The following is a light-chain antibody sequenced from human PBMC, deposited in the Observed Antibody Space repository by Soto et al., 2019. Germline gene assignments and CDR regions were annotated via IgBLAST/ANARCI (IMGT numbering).Light chain of an antibody. CDR3: QQYDSSPKT. CDR1: QSVSSN. V-gene: IGKV3-20*01. Sequence: VITQTPGTLSVWPGEWASLSGMALQSVSSNLACYQQKPGQAPRLLLYGASTRPTGIPARFSGSGSGTGFRLTSSRLEPEDFAVYYRQQYDSSPKTFGQGTKVDIK. CDR2: GAS. J-gene: IGKJ1*01.